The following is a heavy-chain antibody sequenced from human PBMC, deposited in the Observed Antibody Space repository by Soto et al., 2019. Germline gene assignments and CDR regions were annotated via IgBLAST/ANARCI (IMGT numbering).Heavy chain of an antibody. CDR2: IYYSGST. V-gene: IGHV4-59*11. CDR1: GGSISSHY. J-gene: IGHJ5*02. CDR3: ARVEYCGSDRHSPVFGCFDP. D-gene: IGHD2-21*02. Sequence: SETLSLTCTVSGGSISSHYWSCTRQPPGKGLEWIGYIYYSGSTIYNPSLKSRVTISVDTSKNQFSLKLSSVTAADTAVYYCARVEYCGSDRHSPVFGCFDPRGQGTLVTVSS.